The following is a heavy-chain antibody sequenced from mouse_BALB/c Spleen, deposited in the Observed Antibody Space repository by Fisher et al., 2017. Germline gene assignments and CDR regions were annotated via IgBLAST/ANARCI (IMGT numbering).Heavy chain of an antibody. J-gene: IGHJ1*01. V-gene: IGHV5-9-4*01. CDR3: ARELREGYFDV. D-gene: IGHD1-1*01. Sequence: RFTISRDNAKNTLYLEMSSLRSEDTAMYYCARELREGYFDVWGAGTTVTVSS.